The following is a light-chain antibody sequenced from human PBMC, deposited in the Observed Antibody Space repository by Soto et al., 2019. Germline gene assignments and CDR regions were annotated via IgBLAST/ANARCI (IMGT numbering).Light chain of an antibody. CDR2: GAS. J-gene: IGKJ1*01. CDR1: QSVSSSY. CDR3: QQYNNWPWT. Sequence: EIVLTQSPATLSLSPVERATLCCGASQSVSSSYLAWYQQKPGLAPRLLIYGASTRATGIPARFSGSGSGTEFTLTISSLQSEDFAVYYCQQYNNWPWTFGQGTKVDTK. V-gene: IGKV3-15*01.